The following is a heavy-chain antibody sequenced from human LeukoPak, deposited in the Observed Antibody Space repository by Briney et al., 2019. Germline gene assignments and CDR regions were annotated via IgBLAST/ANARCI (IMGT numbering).Heavy chain of an antibody. CDR2: ISYDGSNK. CDR3: ARDPTPGYSSGWKHLDY. V-gene: IGHV3-30-3*01. D-gene: IGHD6-19*01. J-gene: IGHJ4*02. Sequence: PGGSLRLSCAASGFTFSSYAMHWVRQAPGKGLEWVAVISYDGSNKYYADSVKGRFTISRDNSKNTLYLQINSLRAEDTAVYYCARDPTPGYSSGWKHLDYWGQGTLVTVSS. CDR1: GFTFSSYA.